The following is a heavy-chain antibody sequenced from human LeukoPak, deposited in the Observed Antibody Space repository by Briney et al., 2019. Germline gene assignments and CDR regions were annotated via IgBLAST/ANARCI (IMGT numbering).Heavy chain of an antibody. CDR3: ARGPPDCSSTSCYAFDAFDI. Sequence: SETLSLTCTVSGGSISITSYYWGWIRQPPGKGLEWIGSMYSSGSTYYNPSLKSRVTISVDTSKDQFSLKLSSVTAADTAVYYCARGPPDCSSTSCYAFDAFDIWGQGTMVTVSS. CDR2: MYSSGST. V-gene: IGHV4-39*07. J-gene: IGHJ3*02. CDR1: GGSISITSYY. D-gene: IGHD2-2*01.